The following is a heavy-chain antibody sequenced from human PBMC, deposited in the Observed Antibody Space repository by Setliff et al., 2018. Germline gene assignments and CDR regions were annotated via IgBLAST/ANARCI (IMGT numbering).Heavy chain of an antibody. CDR2: IHHRGST. V-gene: IGHV4-39*02. D-gene: IGHD3-3*01. Sequence: SETLSLTCSASGDSISTSSYYWGWIRQPPGKGLEWIGSIHHRGSTYYNPSLKSRVTTLVDTSKNHFSLKLSSVTAADTAVYYCARMSRYSEFWSGYAEDYYSSYIDVWGTGATVTVSS. J-gene: IGHJ6*03. CDR1: GDSISTSSYY. CDR3: ARMSRYSEFWSGYAEDYYSSYIDV.